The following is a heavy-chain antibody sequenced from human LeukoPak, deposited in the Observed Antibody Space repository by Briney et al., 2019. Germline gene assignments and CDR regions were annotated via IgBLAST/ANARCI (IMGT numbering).Heavy chain of an antibody. J-gene: IGHJ4*02. V-gene: IGHV4-59*01. Sequence: SETLSLTCTVSRGSISSYYWSWIRQSPGKGLEWIGYVSDRGGTNYNPSLKSRVTISVDTSENQFSLKLRSVTAADTAVYYCARDGGYDRPGIDYSGQGTLVTVSS. CDR3: ARDGGYDRPGIDY. CDR1: RGSISSYY. CDR2: VSDRGGT. D-gene: IGHD5-12*01.